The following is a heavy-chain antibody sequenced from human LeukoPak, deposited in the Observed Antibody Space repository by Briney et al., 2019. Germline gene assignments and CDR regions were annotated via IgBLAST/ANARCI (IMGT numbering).Heavy chain of an antibody. CDR2: VYYSGST. J-gene: IGHJ4*02. CDR1: GGSISSYY. CDR3: ARRSGSYWGEFDY. V-gene: IGHV4-59*08. D-gene: IGHD1-26*01. Sequence: SETLSLTCSVSGGSISSYYWSWIRQPPGKGLKWIGYVYYSGSTNHNPSLKSRVTISVDTSKNQFSLKLNSVTAADTAVYYCARRSGSYWGEFDYWGQGTLVTVSS.